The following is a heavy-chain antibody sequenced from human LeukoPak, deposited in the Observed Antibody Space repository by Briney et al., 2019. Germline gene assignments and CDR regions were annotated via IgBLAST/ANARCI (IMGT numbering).Heavy chain of an antibody. CDR3: ARLKIAAAGTPPDYYYYGMDV. V-gene: IGHV4-59*08. Sequence: SETLSLTCTVSGGSISSYYWSWIRQPPGKGLEWIGYIYYSGSTNYNPSLKSRVTISVDTSKNQFSLKLSSVTAADTAVYYCARLKIAAAGTPPDYYYYGMDVWGQGTTVTVSS. CDR1: GGSISSYY. CDR2: IYYSGST. D-gene: IGHD6-13*01. J-gene: IGHJ6*02.